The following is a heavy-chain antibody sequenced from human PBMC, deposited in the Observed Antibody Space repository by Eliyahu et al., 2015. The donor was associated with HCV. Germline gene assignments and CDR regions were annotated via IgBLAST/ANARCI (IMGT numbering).Heavy chain of an antibody. Sequence: EVQLVESGGGLVQPGRSLRLSCAASGFTFNNYVMHWVRQAPGKGLEWVSGISWNSGSIAYADSVKGRFTISRDNAKNSLYLQMNSLRAEDTALYYCAKDMGSDCSNGVCYGGGPGTDYWGQGTLVTVSS. CDR2: ISWNSGSI. D-gene: IGHD2-8*01. CDR3: AKDMGSDCSNGVCYGGGPGTDY. V-gene: IGHV3-9*01. CDR1: GFTFNNYV. J-gene: IGHJ4*02.